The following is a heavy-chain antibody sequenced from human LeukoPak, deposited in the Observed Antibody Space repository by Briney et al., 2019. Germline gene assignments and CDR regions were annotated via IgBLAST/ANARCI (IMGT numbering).Heavy chain of an antibody. CDR2: INWNGGST. Sequence: PGGSLRLSCAASGFTFDDYGMSWVHQAPGKRLEWVSGINWNGGSTGYADSVKGRFTISRDNAKNSLYLQMNSLRAEDTALYYCARDLGGSYDYVWGSFDYWGQGTLVTVSS. J-gene: IGHJ4*02. CDR1: GFTFDDYG. D-gene: IGHD3-16*01. V-gene: IGHV3-20*04. CDR3: ARDLGGSYDYVWGSFDY.